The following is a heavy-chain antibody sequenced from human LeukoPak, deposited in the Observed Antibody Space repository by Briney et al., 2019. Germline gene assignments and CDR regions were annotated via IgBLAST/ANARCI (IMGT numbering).Heavy chain of an antibody. J-gene: IGHJ3*02. V-gene: IGHV4-30-2*01. CDR1: GGSISSGGYY. D-gene: IGHD2-2*01. CDR3: ARVLVPAAMAFAFDI. CDR2: IYHSGST. Sequence: SETLSLTCTVSGGSISSGGYYWSWIRQPPGKGLEWIGYIYHSGSTYYNPSLKSRVTISVDRSKNQFSLKLSSVTAADTAVYYCARVLVPAAMAFAFDIWGQGTMVTVSS.